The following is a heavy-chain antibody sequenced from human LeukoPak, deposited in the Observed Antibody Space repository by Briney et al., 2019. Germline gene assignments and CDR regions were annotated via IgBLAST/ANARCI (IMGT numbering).Heavy chain of an antibody. CDR1: GFPFNYAW. D-gene: IGHD3-22*01. V-gene: IGHV3-15*01. CDR2: IKSKTDGGTT. CDR3: TTEETYYYDSSGYYLFDY. Sequence: PGGSLRLSCAASGFPFNYAWMHWVRQAPGKGLERVGRIKSKTDGGTTDYAAPVKGRFTISRGDSKNTLYLQMNSLKTEDTAVYYCTTEETYYYDSSGYYLFDYWGQGTLVTVSS. J-gene: IGHJ4*02.